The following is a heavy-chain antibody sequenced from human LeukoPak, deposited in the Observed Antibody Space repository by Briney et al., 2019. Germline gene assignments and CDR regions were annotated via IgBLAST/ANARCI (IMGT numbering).Heavy chain of an antibody. CDR2: INPSGGST. CDR3: ARDSSSNSVDY. Sequence: APVKVSCKASGYTFTIYYMHWVRQAPGQGLEWMGIINPSGGSTTSAQKFQGRVTMTRDTSTNTAYMELSSLRSEDTTVYYCARDSSSNSVDYWGQGTLVTVSS. D-gene: IGHD6-13*01. V-gene: IGHV1-46*01. J-gene: IGHJ4*02. CDR1: GYTFTIYY.